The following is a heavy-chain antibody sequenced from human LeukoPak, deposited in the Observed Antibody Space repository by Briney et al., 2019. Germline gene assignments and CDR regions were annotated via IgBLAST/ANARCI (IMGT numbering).Heavy chain of an antibody. J-gene: IGHJ4*02. Sequence: RTGGSLRLSCAASGFGFGTSAMSWVRQAPGKGLEWVSHISASGASLYYADSMKGRFTISRDNSKKTLYLQMNSLRAEDTALYYCAKDLASTAPRAFDYWGQGTLVTVSS. CDR2: ISASGASL. CDR3: AKDLASTAPRAFDY. D-gene: IGHD5-12*01. CDR1: GFGFGTSA. V-gene: IGHV3-23*01.